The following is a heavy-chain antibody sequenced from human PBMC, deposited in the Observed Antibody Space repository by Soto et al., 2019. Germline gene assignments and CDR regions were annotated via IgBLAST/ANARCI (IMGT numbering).Heavy chain of an antibody. J-gene: IGHJ4*02. CDR1: GYTFTGYY. Sequence: QVQLVQSGAEVKKPGASVKVSYKASGYTFTGYYMHWVRQAPGQGLEWMGWINPNSGGTNYAQKFQGWVTVTRDTSISTAYMELSRLRSDDTAVYYCARDGKEQGYSSGWYDYNFDYWGQGTLVTVSS. D-gene: IGHD6-19*01. CDR3: ARDGKEQGYSSGWYDYNFDY. V-gene: IGHV1-2*04. CDR2: INPNSGGT.